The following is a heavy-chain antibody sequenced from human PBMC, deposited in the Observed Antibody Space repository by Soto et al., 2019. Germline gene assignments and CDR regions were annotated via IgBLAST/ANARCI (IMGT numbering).Heavy chain of an antibody. J-gene: IGHJ4*02. CDR2: IKSKTDGGTT. V-gene: IGHV3-15*01. D-gene: IGHD3-9*01. Sequence: GGSLSLSCAASGFTFSNAWMSWVRQAPGKGLEWVGRIKSKTDGGTTDYAAPVKGRFTISRDDTKNTLYLQMNSLKSEDTAVYYCTTDLYYDILTGSNFDYWGQGTLVTVSS. CDR1: GFTFSNAW. CDR3: TTDLYYDILTGSNFDY.